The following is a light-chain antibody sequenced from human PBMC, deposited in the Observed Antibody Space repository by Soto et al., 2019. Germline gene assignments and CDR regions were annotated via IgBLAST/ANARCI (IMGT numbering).Light chain of an antibody. V-gene: IGKV1-33*01. J-gene: IGKJ4*01. Sequence: DIQMAQSPSSLSASVGDRVTITCQASQDISNYLGWYQQKPGKAPKLLIHDASILETGVPSRFSGSGSGTEFAFTISTLQPEDIATYYCQQYDDLPLTFGGGTKVEI. CDR3: QQYDDLPLT. CDR2: DAS. CDR1: QDISNY.